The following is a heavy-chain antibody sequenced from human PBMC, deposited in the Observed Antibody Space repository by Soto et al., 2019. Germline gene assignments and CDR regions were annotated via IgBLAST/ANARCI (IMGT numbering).Heavy chain of an antibody. Sequence: QVQLQESGPGLVKPSQTLSLTCTVSGGSISSGDYYWSWIRQPPGKGLEWIGYIYYSGSTYYNPSLKSRVTISVGMSKYLFSLKLCSVAAADTAVYYCASRGTTTYCSGGSCYARGFDYWGQGTLVTVSS. V-gene: IGHV4-30-4*01. D-gene: IGHD2-15*01. CDR2: IYYSGST. CDR3: ASRGTTTYCSGGSCYARGFDY. J-gene: IGHJ4*01. CDR1: GGSISSGDYY.